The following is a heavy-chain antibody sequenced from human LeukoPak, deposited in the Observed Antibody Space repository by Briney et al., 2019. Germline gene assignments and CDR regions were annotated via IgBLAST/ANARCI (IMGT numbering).Heavy chain of an antibody. CDR3: ARSPSYYFPYFDY. J-gene: IGHJ4*02. CDR1: GYTFTGYY. V-gene: IGHV1-2*02. D-gene: IGHD3/OR15-3a*01. Sequence: GSVKVSCKASGYTFTGYYMHWVRQAPGQGLEWMGWINPNSGGTNYAQKFQGRVTMTRDTSISTAYMELSRLRSDDTAVYYCARSPSYYFPYFDYWGQGTLVTVSS. CDR2: INPNSGGT.